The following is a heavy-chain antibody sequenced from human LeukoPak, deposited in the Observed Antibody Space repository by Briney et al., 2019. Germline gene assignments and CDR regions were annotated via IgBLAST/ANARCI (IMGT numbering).Heavy chain of an antibody. D-gene: IGHD3-10*01. CDR3: AKGDYYGSGSWVDY. CDR1: GFTFSSYA. V-gene: IGHV3-23*01. CDR2: ISGSGGST. Sequence: GGSLRLSCAASGFTFSSYAMSWVRQAPGKGLEWVSAISGSGGSTYYADSVKGRFTISRDNSKNTLYLQMNSLRAEDTAVYYCAKGDYYGSGSWVDYWGQGTLVTVSS. J-gene: IGHJ4*02.